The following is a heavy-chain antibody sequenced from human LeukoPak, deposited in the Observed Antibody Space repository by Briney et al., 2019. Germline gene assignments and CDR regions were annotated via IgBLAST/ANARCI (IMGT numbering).Heavy chain of an antibody. CDR2: ISAGGGGT. CDR1: GFTFGDYA. V-gene: IGHV3-23*01. Sequence: TGGSLRLSCQGAGFTFGDYAMSWVRQAPGEGLQWVSTISAGGGGTFYVDSVQGRFSVSRDNSNNTLYLHMNSLRVDDTAIYYCAKAKFLRFDPWGPGTLVTVSS. J-gene: IGHJ5*02. D-gene: IGHD3-3*01. CDR3: AKAKFLRFDP.